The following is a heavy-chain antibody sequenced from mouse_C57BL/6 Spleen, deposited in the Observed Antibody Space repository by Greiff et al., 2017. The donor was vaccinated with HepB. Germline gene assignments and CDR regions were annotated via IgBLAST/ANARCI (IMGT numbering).Heavy chain of an antibody. D-gene: IGHD3-1*01. CDR2: ISSGSSTI. V-gene: IGHV5-17*01. CDR1: GFTFSDYG. CDR3: ARKVRGDVRAMDY. Sequence: EVQVVESGGGLVKPGGSLKLSCAASGFTFSDYGMHWVRQAPEKGLEWVAYISSGSSTIYYADTVKGRFTISRDNAKNTLFLQMTSLRSEDTAMYYCARKVRGDVRAMDYWGQGTSVTVSS. J-gene: IGHJ4*01.